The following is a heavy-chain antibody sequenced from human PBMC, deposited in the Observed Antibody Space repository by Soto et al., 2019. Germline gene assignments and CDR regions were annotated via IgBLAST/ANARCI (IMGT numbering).Heavy chain of an antibody. Sequence: GGSLRLSCAASGFTFSSYWMSWVRQAPGKGLEWVANIKQDGSEKYYVDSVKGRFTISRDNAKNSLYLQMNSLRAEDTAVYYCASWGFWSGNSKDREPFDNWGQGTLVTVSS. J-gene: IGHJ4*01. CDR1: GFTFSSYW. D-gene: IGHD3-3*01. CDR3: ASWGFWSGNSKDREPFDN. CDR2: IKQDGSEK. V-gene: IGHV3-7*05.